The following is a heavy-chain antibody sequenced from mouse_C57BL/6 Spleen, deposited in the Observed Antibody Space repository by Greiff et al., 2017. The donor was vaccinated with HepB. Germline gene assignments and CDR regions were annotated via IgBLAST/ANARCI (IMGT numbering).Heavy chain of an antibody. CDR1: GFNIKSTY. Sequence: VQLQQSVAELVRPGASVKLSCTASGFNIKSTYMHWVKQRPEQGLEWIGRIDPANGNTKYAPKFQGKATITADTSSNTAYLQLSSLTSEDTAIYYCARSSMVTKGYWYFDVWGTGTTVTVSS. CDR3: ARSSMVTKGYWYFDV. V-gene: IGHV14-3*01. J-gene: IGHJ1*03. CDR2: IDPANGNT. D-gene: IGHD2-2*01.